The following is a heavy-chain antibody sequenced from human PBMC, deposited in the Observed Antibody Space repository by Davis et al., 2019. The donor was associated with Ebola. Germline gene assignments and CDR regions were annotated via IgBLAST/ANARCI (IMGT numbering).Heavy chain of an antibody. V-gene: IGHV3-53*01. CDR2: IYSGGST. Sequence: GGSLRLSCAASGFTVSSNYMSWVRQAPGKGLEWVSVIYSGGSTYYADSVKGRFTISRDNAKNSLYLQMNSLRAEDTAVYNCARAGPRDSGSFHDAFDMWGQGTMVTVSS. J-gene: IGHJ3*02. D-gene: IGHD1-26*01. CDR3: ARAGPRDSGSFHDAFDM. CDR1: GFTVSSNY.